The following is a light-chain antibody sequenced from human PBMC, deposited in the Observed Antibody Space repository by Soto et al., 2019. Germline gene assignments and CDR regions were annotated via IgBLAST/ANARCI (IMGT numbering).Light chain of an antibody. J-gene: IGLJ2*01. CDR1: NSDVGGYNY. V-gene: IGLV2-14*01. CDR2: EVS. Sequence: QSALTQPASVSGSPGQSITISCTGTNSDVGGYNYVSWYQQHPGKAPKLVIYEVSNRPSGVSNRFSGSKSGNTASLTISGIQAEYEAEYYCSSYTSSSTLVFGGGTNLTVL. CDR3: SSYTSSSTLV.